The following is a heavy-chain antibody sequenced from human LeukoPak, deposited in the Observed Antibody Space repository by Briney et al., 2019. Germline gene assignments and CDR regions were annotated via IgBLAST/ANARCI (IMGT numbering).Heavy chain of an antibody. D-gene: IGHD1-20*01. CDR1: GYSFTSYW. Sequence: GESLKISCKGSGYSFTSYWIGWVRQMPGKGLEWMGIIYPGDSDTRYSPSFQGQVTISADKSISTAYLQWSSLKASDTAMYYCARRTRITGNEGGFDYWGQGTLVTVSS. J-gene: IGHJ4*02. V-gene: IGHV5-51*01. CDR2: IYPGDSDT. CDR3: ARRTRITGNEGGFDY.